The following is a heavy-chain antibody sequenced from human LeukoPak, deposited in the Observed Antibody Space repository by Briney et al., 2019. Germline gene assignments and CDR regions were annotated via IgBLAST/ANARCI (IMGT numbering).Heavy chain of an antibody. CDR2: IKQDGSEK. Sequence: GGSLRLSCAASGFTFSSYEMNWVRQAPGKGLEWVANIKQDGSEKYYVDSVKGRFTISRDNSKNTLYLQVNSLRAEDTAVYYCARRAGAYSHPYDYWGQGTLVTVSS. V-gene: IGHV3-7*03. J-gene: IGHJ4*02. CDR3: ARRAGAYSHPYDY. CDR1: GFTFSSYE. D-gene: IGHD4/OR15-4a*01.